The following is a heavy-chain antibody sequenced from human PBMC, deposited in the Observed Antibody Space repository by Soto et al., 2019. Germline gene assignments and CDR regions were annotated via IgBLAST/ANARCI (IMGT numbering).Heavy chain of an antibody. Sequence: ASVKVSCKASGYSFTSYSIHWVRQAPGQGLEWMGIINPSDGSTSFAQKFQGRVTVTRDTSTSAVYMDLSSLRSEDMAVYYCARHDVVVVADTPFSGMDVWGQGTTVTVYS. CDR2: INPSDGST. CDR3: ARHDVVVVADTPFSGMDV. D-gene: IGHD2-15*01. V-gene: IGHV1-46*01. J-gene: IGHJ6*02. CDR1: GYSFTSYS.